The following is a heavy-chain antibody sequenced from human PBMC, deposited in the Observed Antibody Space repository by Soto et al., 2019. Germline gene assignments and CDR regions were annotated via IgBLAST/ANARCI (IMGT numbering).Heavy chain of an antibody. CDR3: ARVAIFGVVILSWFDP. Sequence: SGGSLRLSCAASGFTFSSHSMNWVRQAPGKGLEWVSSISSSSSYIYYADSVKGRFTISRDNAKNSLYLQMNSLRAEDTAVYYCARVAIFGVVILSWFDPWGQGTLVTVSS. D-gene: IGHD3-3*01. V-gene: IGHV3-21*01. CDR2: ISSSSSYI. J-gene: IGHJ5*02. CDR1: GFTFSSHS.